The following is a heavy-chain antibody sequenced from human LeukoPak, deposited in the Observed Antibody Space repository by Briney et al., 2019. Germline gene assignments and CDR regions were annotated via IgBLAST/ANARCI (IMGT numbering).Heavy chain of an antibody. Sequence: PSETLSLTCTVSGGSVSSGSYYWSWIRQPPGKGLEWIGYTYYSGSTNYNPSLKSRVTISVDTSKNQFSLKLSSVTAADTAVYYCARDRHGSNNFDYWGQGTLVTVSS. CDR1: GGSVSSGSYY. V-gene: IGHV4-61*01. CDR3: ARDRHGSNNFDY. D-gene: IGHD3-10*01. J-gene: IGHJ4*02. CDR2: TYYSGST.